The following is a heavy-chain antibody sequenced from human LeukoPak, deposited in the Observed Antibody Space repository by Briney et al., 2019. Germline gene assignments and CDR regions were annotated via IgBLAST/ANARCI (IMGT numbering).Heavy chain of an antibody. D-gene: IGHD2-8*01. Sequence: SETLSLTCAVSGASISSSYWGWIRQSPGKGLEWIGYIQGSGSTDYNPSLKSRAIMSLDRSKNDFSLKMSSVTAADTAVYYCARQNLYNWFDSWGQGALVTVSS. CDR2: IQGSGST. CDR3: ARQNLYNWFDS. V-gene: IGHV4-59*08. J-gene: IGHJ5*01. CDR1: GASISSSY.